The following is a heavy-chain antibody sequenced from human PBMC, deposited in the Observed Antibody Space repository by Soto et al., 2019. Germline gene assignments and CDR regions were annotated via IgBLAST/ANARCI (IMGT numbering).Heavy chain of an antibody. Sequence: QVQPVQSGAEVKKPGSSVKVSCKASGGTFSSYAISWVRQAPGQGLEWMGGIIPIFGTANYAQKFQGRVTITADESTSTAYMELSSLRSEDTAVYYCASNPGEGRYYYYYYGMDVWGQGTTVTVSS. CDR2: IIPIFGTA. J-gene: IGHJ6*02. CDR1: GGTFSSYA. V-gene: IGHV1-69*01. CDR3: ASNPGEGRYYYYYYGMDV. D-gene: IGHD3-10*01.